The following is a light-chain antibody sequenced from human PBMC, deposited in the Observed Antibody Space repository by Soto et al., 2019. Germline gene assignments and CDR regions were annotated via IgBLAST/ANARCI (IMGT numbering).Light chain of an antibody. CDR1: QTISTW. CDR3: QQYNSYPWT. CDR2: KAS. V-gene: IGKV1-5*03. Sequence: IQMTQSPSTLSASVGDRVTFTCRASQTISTWLAWYQQKPGEAPKLLIYKASTLEVGVPSRFSASGSGTEFTLTINTLQPADLATYDCQQYNSYPWTFGQGTKV. J-gene: IGKJ1*01.